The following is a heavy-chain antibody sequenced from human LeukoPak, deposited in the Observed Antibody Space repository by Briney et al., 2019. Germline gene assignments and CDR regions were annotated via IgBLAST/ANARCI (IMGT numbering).Heavy chain of an antibody. J-gene: IGHJ4*02. CDR2: IYWDDDK. Sequence: VSGPTLVQPTQTLTLTCTFSGFSLSTSGVGVGWIRQPPGKALEWLTLIYWDDDKRYSPSLKSRLTITKDTSKNQVVLTMTNMDPVDTATYYCAHVDSSGYYLLFGYWGQGTLVTVSS. CDR1: GFSLSTSGVG. V-gene: IGHV2-5*02. D-gene: IGHD3-22*01. CDR3: AHVDSSGYYLLFGY.